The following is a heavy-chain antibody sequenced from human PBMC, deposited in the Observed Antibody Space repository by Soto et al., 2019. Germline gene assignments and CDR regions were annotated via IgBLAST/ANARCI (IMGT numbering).Heavy chain of an antibody. V-gene: IGHV4-59*01. D-gene: IGHD6-19*01. CDR1: NDSISDYF. CDR2: IYYSGST. J-gene: IGHJ4*02. CDR3: ARGPSSGWSGLFGY. Sequence: PSETLSLTCTVSNDSISDYFWSWIRQPPGKGLEWIGYIYYSGSTNYNPSLKSRVTISVDTSKNQFPLKLSSVTAADTAVYYCARGPSSGWSGLFGYWGQGTLVTVSS.